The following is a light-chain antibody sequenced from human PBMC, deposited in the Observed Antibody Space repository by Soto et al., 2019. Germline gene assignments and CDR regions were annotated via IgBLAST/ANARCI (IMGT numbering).Light chain of an antibody. CDR2: DAS. J-gene: IGKJ4*01. CDR3: QQGSNRPT. V-gene: IGKV3-11*01. Sequence: EIVLTQSPATLSLSPGDRATLSCRASQSVSTYLAWYQQRPGQAPRLLIYDASNRAIGIPARFSGSGSGTDFTLTISSLEPEDFGVYYCQQGSNRPTCGGGTKVEIK. CDR1: QSVSTY.